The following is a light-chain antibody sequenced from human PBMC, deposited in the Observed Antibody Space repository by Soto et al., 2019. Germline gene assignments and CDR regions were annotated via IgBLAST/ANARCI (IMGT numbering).Light chain of an antibody. CDR2: DAS. CDR3: QQRSQWPWT. V-gene: IGKV3-11*01. Sequence: EIVLTQSPATLSLSPGERATLSCRASQSVSIDLAWYQQKPGQAPRLLIYDASNRATGIAARFSGGGSGTDFTLTISSPEPEDFAVYYCQQRSQWPWTFGQATKVEIK. J-gene: IGKJ1*01. CDR1: QSVSID.